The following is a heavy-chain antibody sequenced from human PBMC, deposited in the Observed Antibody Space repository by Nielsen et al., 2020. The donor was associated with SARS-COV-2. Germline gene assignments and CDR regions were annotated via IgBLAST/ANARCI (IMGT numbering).Heavy chain of an antibody. J-gene: IGHJ4*02. CDR3: ARDLAVAGNGADY. D-gene: IGHD6-19*01. Sequence: GGSLRLSCAASGFTFSSYGMHWVRQAPGKGLEWVAVISYDGSNKYYADSVKGRFTISRDNSKNTLYLQMNSLRAEDTAVYYCARDLAVAGNGADYWGQGTLVTVSS. V-gene: IGHV3-30*03. CDR2: ISYDGSNK. CDR1: GFTFSSYG.